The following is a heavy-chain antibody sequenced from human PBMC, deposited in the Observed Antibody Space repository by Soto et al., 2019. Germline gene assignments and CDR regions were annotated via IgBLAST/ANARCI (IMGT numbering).Heavy chain of an antibody. CDR3: AKEHHYSSSWSEFDY. D-gene: IGHD6-13*01. Sequence: GGSLRLSCAASGFTFSSYAMSWVRQAPGKGLEWVSAISGSGVSTYYADSVKGRFTISRDNSKNTLYLQMNSLRAEDTAVYYCAKEHHYSSSWSEFDYWGQGTLVTVSS. CDR1: GFTFSSYA. V-gene: IGHV3-23*01. J-gene: IGHJ4*02. CDR2: ISGSGVST.